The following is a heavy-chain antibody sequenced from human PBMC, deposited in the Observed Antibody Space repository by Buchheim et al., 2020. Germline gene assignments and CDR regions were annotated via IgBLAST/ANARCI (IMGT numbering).Heavy chain of an antibody. CDR3: ARTGRACSGYDLVYLFDY. CDR1: GGSFSGYY. Sequence: QVQLQQWGAGLLKPSETLSLTCAVYGGSFSGYYWSWIRQPPGKGLEWIGEINHNGVTNYNPSLESRVPMSVDTPKNQVSPKLRSVTAADTALYYCARTGRACSGYDLVYLFDYWGQGTL. V-gene: IGHV4-34*02. D-gene: IGHD5-12*01. CDR2: INHNGVT. J-gene: IGHJ4*02.